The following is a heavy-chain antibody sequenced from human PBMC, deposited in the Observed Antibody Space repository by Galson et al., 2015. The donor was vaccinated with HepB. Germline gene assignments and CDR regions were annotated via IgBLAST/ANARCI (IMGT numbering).Heavy chain of an antibody. CDR3: ATVSFEGRGVDAFDI. Sequence: SVKVSCKVSGYTLTELSMHWVRQAPGKGLEWMGGFDPEDGETIYAQKFQGRVTMTEDTSTDTAYMELSSLRSEDTAVYYCATVSFEGRGVDAFDIWGQGTMVTVSS. D-gene: IGHD3-10*01. J-gene: IGHJ3*02. CDR1: GYTLTELS. CDR2: FDPEDGET. V-gene: IGHV1-24*01.